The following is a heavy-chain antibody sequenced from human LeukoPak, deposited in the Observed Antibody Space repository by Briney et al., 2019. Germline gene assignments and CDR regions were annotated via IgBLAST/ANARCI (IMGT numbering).Heavy chain of an antibody. CDR3: AKELIIRPTGNVAFDI. CDR1: GFTFSSYA. Sequence: GGSLRLSCAASGFTFSSYAMHWVRQAPGKGLEWVAVISYDGSNKYYADSVKGRFTISRDNSKNTVYLQMNSLRVEDTAVYFCAKELIIRPTGNVAFDIWGQGTMVSVSS. J-gene: IGHJ3*02. CDR2: ISYDGSNK. V-gene: IGHV3-30-3*02. D-gene: IGHD1-1*01.